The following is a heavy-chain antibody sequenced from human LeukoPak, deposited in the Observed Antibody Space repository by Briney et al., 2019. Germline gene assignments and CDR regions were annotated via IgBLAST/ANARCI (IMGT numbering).Heavy chain of an antibody. Sequence: GGSLRLSCAASGFTFSDYYMSWIRQAPGKGLEWVSLISSTSPRAISYGDSVKGRFTTSRDDGKNSLYLQMNSLRAEDTAVYYCARIGYSSSCFDYWGQGTLVTVSS. J-gene: IGHJ4*02. D-gene: IGHD6-6*01. V-gene: IGHV3-11*04. CDR1: GFTFSDYY. CDR2: ISSTSPRAI. CDR3: ARIGYSSSCFDY.